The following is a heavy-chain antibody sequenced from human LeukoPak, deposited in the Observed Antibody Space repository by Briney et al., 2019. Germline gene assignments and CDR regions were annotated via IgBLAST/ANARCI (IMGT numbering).Heavy chain of an antibody. J-gene: IGHJ4*02. Sequence: GGSLRHSCAVSGFTFSSYGMHRVRQAPGKGLEWVAVISYDGSNKYYADSVNGRFTISRDNSKNTLYLQMNSLRAEDTAVYYCAKGNHYFDYWGQGTLVTVSS. D-gene: IGHD1-14*01. CDR3: AKGNHYFDY. V-gene: IGHV3-30*18. CDR1: GFTFSSYG. CDR2: ISYDGSNK.